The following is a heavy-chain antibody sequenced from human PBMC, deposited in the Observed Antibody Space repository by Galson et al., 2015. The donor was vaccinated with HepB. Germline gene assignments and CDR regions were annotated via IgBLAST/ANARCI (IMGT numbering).Heavy chain of an antibody. Sequence: SLRLSCAASGFSVRSNYMSWVRQAPGKGLEWVSVIQSDGTTSYAESVKGRFTITRDTYKNTLHLQMNSLRAEDTAVYHCARGPTAVRPDRDYYYYMDVWGKGTTVTVSS. CDR2: IQSDGTT. CDR3: ARGPTAVRPDRDYYYYMDV. D-gene: IGHD6-6*01. V-gene: IGHV3-66*01. CDR1: GFSVRSNY. J-gene: IGHJ6*03.